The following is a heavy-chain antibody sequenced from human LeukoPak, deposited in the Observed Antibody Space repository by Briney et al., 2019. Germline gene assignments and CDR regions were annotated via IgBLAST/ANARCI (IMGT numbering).Heavy chain of an antibody. J-gene: IGHJ4*02. CDR2: ISGSGGST. Sequence: GGSLRLSCAASGFTFSSYAMSWVRQAPGKGLEWVSAISGSGGSTYYADSVKGRFTISRDNSKNTLYLQMNSLRAEDTAFYYCAKSHYYDSSSYYLPFDYWGQGTLVTVSS. D-gene: IGHD3-22*01. V-gene: IGHV3-23*01. CDR1: GFTFSSYA. CDR3: AKSHYYDSSSYYLPFDY.